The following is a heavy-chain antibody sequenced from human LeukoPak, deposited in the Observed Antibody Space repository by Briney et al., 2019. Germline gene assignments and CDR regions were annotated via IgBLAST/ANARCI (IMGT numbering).Heavy chain of an antibody. Sequence: ASVKVSCKASGGTFSSYAISWVRQAPGQGLEWVGGIIPIFGTANYAQKFQGRVTITTDESTSTAYMELSSLRSEDTAVYYCAILLWFGESLPDYWGQGTLVTVSS. CDR2: IIPIFGTA. V-gene: IGHV1-69*05. D-gene: IGHD3-10*01. CDR3: AILLWFGESLPDY. CDR1: GGTFSSYA. J-gene: IGHJ4*02.